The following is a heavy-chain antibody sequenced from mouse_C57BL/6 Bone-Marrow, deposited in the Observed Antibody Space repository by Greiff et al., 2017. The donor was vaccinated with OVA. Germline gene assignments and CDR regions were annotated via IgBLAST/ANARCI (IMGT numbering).Heavy chain of an antibody. Sequence: VQVVESGPGLVQPSQSLSITCTVSGFSLTSYGVHWVRQSPGKGLEWLGVIWRGGSTDYNAAFMSRLSITKDNSKSQVFFTMNSLQADDTAIYYCAKEEWDYGSSWFAYWGQGTLVTVSA. CDR1: GFSLTSYG. J-gene: IGHJ3*01. D-gene: IGHD1-1*01. V-gene: IGHV2-5*01. CDR3: AKEEWDYGSSWFAY. CDR2: IWRGGST.